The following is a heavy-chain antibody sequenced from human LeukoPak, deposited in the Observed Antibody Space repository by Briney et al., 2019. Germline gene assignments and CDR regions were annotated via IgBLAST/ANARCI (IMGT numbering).Heavy chain of an antibody. V-gene: IGHV3-43D*03. CDR2: INWDGGIS. J-gene: IGHJ4*02. CDR1: GFTFDDYA. Sequence: GGSLRLSCAASGFTFDDYAMHWVRQAPGKGLEWVCFINWDGGISYYADSVKGRFTISRDNNKNSLYLQMSSLRAEDTALYYCAKATTPWEPLDYWGQGTLVTVSS. D-gene: IGHD1-26*01. CDR3: AKATTPWEPLDY.